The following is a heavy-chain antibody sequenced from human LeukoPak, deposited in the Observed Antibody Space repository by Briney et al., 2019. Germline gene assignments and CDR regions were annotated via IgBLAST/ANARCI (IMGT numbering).Heavy chain of an antibody. CDR3: ARDTIYCSSTGCSPHAGFDP. J-gene: IGHJ5*02. CDR2: IYTSGST. V-gene: IGHV4-4*07. D-gene: IGHD2-2*01. Sequence: SETLSPTCTVSGGSISSYYWSWIRQPAGKGLEWIGRIYTSGSTNYNPSLKSRVTMSVDTSKNQFSLKLSSVTAADTAVYYCARDTIYCSSTGCSPHAGFDPWGQGTLVTVSS. CDR1: GGSISSYY.